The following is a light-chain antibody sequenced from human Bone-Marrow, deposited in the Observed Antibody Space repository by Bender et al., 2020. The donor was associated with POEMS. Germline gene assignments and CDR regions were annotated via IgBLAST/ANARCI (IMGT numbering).Light chain of an antibody. CDR2: NVS. V-gene: IGLV2-14*02. Sequence: QSALTQPASVSGSPGQSITISCTGTRSDIGTYDLVSWYQQHPGKVPKLMIHNVSDRPSGVSNRFSGSKSGNTASLTISGLQGEDEADYYCSSYTTSRTVVFGGGTKLTVL. J-gene: IGLJ2*01. CDR3: SSYTTSRTVV. CDR1: RSDIGTYDL.